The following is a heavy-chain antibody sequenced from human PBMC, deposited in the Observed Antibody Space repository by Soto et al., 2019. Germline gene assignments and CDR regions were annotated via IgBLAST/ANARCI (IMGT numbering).Heavy chain of an antibody. CDR2: ITPIFGTV. J-gene: IGHJ5*02. D-gene: IGHD3-16*01. Sequence: QVKLVQSGAEVKQPGSSVKVSCKASGGTFSSYSFSWVRQAPGQGLEWMGGITPIFGTVHYAQNFRGRVTITADKSTNIVHMELSSLRSEDTAVFYCAREGDTRERRGVFFSWGQGTLVTVSS. CDR1: GGTFSSYS. CDR3: AREGDTRERRGVFFS. V-gene: IGHV1-69*06.